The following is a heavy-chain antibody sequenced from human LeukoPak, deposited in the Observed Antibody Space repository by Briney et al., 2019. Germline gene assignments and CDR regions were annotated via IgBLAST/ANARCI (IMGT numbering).Heavy chain of an antibody. CDR1: GYTFTGYY. CDR3: AREESGSIAAPSDDY. V-gene: IGHV1-2*02. CDR2: INPNSGGT. D-gene: IGHD6-6*01. J-gene: IGHJ4*02. Sequence: ASVKVSCKASGYTFTGYYMHWVRQAPGQGLEWMGWINPNSGGTNYAQKFQGRVTMTRDTSTSTAYMELSRLRSDDTAVYYCAREESGSIAAPSDDYWGQGTLVTVSS.